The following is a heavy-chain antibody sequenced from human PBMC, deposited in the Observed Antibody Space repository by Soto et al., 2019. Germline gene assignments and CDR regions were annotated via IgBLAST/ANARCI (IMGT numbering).Heavy chain of an antibody. CDR1: GGSISSGGYY. D-gene: IGHD4-17*01. CDR2: IYYSGST. Sequence: PSETLSLTCTVSGGSISSGGYYCSWIRQHPGKGLEWIGYIYYSGSTYYNPSLKSRVTISVDTSKNQFSLKLSSVTAADTAVYYCATTNATVTFEYWGQGTLVSVSS. J-gene: IGHJ4*02. V-gene: IGHV4-31*03. CDR3: ATTNATVTFEY.